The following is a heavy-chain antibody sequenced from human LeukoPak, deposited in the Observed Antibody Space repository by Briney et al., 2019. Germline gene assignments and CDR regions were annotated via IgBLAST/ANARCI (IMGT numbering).Heavy chain of an antibody. Sequence: TETLSLTCAVYGGSFSGYYWSWIRQPPGKGLEWIGEINHSGSTNYNPSLKSRVTISVDTSKNQFSLKLSSVTAADTAVYYSAGHYYDSSGYYYFDYWGQGTLVTVSS. J-gene: IGHJ4*02. CDR2: INHSGST. CDR3: AGHYYDSSGYYYFDY. D-gene: IGHD3-22*01. V-gene: IGHV4-34*01. CDR1: GGSFSGYY.